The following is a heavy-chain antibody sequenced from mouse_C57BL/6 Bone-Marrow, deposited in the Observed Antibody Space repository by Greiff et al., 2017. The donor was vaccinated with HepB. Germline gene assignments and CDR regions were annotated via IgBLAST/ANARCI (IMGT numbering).Heavy chain of an antibody. Sequence: VQRVESGAELVRPGTSVKVSCKASGYAFTNYLIEWVKQRPGQGLEWIGVINPGSGGTNYNEKFKGKATLTADKSSSTAYMQLSSLTSEDSAVYFCARYDWLAYWGQGTLVTVSA. V-gene: IGHV1-54*01. CDR2: INPGSGGT. CDR3: ARYDWLAY. D-gene: IGHD2-12*01. J-gene: IGHJ3*01. CDR1: GYAFTNYL.